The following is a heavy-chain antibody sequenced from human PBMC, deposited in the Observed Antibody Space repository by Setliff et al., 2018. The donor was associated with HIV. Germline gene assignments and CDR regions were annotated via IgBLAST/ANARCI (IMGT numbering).Heavy chain of an antibody. V-gene: IGHV4-59*08. CDR3: ARGLGLLLAY. CDR2: IYYSGST. Sequence: SETLSLTCTVSGGSISGYYWSWIRQPPGKGLEWIGYIYYSGSTNYNPSLKSRVTISVDTSKNQFSLKLSSVTAADTAVYYCARGLGLLLAYWGQGTLVTVSS. CDR1: GGSISGYY. D-gene: IGHD2-15*01. J-gene: IGHJ4*02.